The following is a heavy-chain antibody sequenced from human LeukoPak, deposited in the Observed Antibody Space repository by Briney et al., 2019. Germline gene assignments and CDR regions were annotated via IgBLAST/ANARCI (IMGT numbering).Heavy chain of an antibody. Sequence: PSETLSLTCTVSGYSISSGYYWGWIRQPPGKGLEWIGSIYHSGSTYYNPSLKSRVTISVDTSKNQFSLKLSSVTAADTAVYYCARVWGLEGVAGDWGQGTLVTVSS. J-gene: IGHJ4*02. V-gene: IGHV4-38-2*02. D-gene: IGHD6-19*01. CDR2: IYHSGST. CDR3: ARVWGLEGVAGD. CDR1: GYSISSGYY.